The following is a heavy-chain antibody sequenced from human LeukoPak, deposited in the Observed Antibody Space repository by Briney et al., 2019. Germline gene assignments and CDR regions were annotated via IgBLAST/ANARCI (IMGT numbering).Heavy chain of an antibody. J-gene: IGHJ4*02. Sequence: GGSLRLSCAAAGFTFSSYDMNWVRQAPGKGLEWISYSSSSGSATFYADSVRGRFTISRDSAKSSLYLQMNSLRAEDTAVYYCAREVQGGPFVVSIPFDYWVQGTLVTVSS. CDR3: AREVQGGPFVVSIPFDY. V-gene: IGHV3-48*03. CDR2: SSSSGSAT. D-gene: IGHD2-21*01. CDR1: GFTFSSYD.